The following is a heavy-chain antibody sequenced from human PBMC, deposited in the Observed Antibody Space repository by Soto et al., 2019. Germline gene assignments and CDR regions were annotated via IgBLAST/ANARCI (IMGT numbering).Heavy chain of an antibody. D-gene: IGHD6-19*01. V-gene: IGHV1-3*01. CDR3: ARSGYSSGWYHWYFDF. CDR2: INGGSGTT. J-gene: IGHJ2*01. Sequence: QVQLVQSGAEVKKPGASVKVSCKAFGYPFTNYAIHWVRQAPGQRLEWMGWINGGSGTTKYSQNFQGRVAITMDTSASTAYMELNSLRSEDTAVYYCARSGYSSGWYHWYFDFWGRGTLVTVSS. CDR1: GYPFTNYA.